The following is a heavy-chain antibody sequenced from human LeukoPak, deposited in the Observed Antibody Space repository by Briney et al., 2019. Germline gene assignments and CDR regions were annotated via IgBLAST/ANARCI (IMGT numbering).Heavy chain of an antibody. J-gene: IGHJ4*02. CDR3: ARGGGSGSYYGPPREY. CDR1: GYTFTSYD. CDR2: MNPNSGNT. D-gene: IGHD3-10*01. Sequence: ASVKVSCKASGYTFTSYDINWVRQATGQGLEWMGWMNPNSGNTGYAQKFQGRVTITRNTSISTAYMELSSLRSEDTAVYYCARGGGSGSYYGPPREYWGQGTLVTVSS. V-gene: IGHV1-8*03.